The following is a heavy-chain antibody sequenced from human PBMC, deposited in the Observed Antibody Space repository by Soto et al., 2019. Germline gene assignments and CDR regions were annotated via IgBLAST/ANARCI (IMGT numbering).Heavy chain of an antibody. V-gene: IGHV3-23*01. D-gene: IGHD6-19*01. CDR1: GFTFSLFA. J-gene: IGHJ4*02. CDR3: ARVYSGGWSRGGYFDY. Sequence: PGGSLRLSCAASGFTFSLFAMTWVRQAPGKGLEWVSSISGSVDSTFYADSVRGRFTISRDYSKRTVYLQMNSLRVDDTAVYYCARVYSGGWSRGGYFDYWGQGILVSVS. CDR2: ISGSVDST.